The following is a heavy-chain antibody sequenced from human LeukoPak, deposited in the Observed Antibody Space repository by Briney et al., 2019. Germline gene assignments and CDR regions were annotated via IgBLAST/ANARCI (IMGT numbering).Heavy chain of an antibody. CDR2: IKPDGSEK. V-gene: IGHV3-7*03. CDR3: ARGGQGVAFDI. CDR1: GFTFSSYW. D-gene: IGHD2-8*01. J-gene: IGHJ3*02. Sequence: GSLRLSCAASGFTFSSYWMSWVRQAPEKGLEWVANIKPDGSEKFYVDSVKGRFTITRDNAKNSVYLQMNSLRAEDTAVYYCARGGQGVAFDIWGQGTMVTVSS.